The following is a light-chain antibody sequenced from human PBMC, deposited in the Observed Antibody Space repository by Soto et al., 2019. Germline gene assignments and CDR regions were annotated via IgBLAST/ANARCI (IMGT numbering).Light chain of an antibody. CDR3: QQYYSTSYT. J-gene: IGKJ2*01. CDR1: QSVLYSSNNKNY. V-gene: IGKV4-1*01. CDR2: WAS. Sequence: DIVMTKSPDSLAVSLGERATINCKSSQSVLYSSNNKNYLAWYQQKAGQPPKLLIYWASTRESGVPDRFSGSGSGIDFTLTISSLQAEDVAFYYCQQYYSTSYTFGQGTKLEIK.